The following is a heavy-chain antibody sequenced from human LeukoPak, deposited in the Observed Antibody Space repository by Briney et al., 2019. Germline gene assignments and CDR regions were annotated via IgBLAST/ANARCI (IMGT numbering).Heavy chain of an antibody. CDR2: ISSSGSTI. CDR3: ARHITGTTRSVDY. J-gene: IGHJ4*02. Sequence: GGSVRLFCAACGFTFSDYYMSWVRQAPGKALEGGSYISSSGSTIYYADSVKGRFTISRDNAQNSLYLQMNSLRDEDTAVYYCARHITGTTRSVDYWGQGTLVTVSS. CDR1: GFTFSDYY. V-gene: IGHV3-11*01. D-gene: IGHD1-7*01.